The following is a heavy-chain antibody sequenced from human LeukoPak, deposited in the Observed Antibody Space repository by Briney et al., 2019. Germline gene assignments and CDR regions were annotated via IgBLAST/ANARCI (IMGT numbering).Heavy chain of an antibody. CDR1: GGSINNYF. J-gene: IGHJ5*02. V-gene: IGHV4-4*07. CDR3: ARDGGVPGRNWFDP. Sequence: SETLSLTCTVSGGSINNYFWSWIRQPAVKGLEWIGRIDTSGSTNYNPSLKSRVTMSVGTSKNQFSLKLRSVTAADTAVYYCARDGGVPGRNWFDPWGQGTLVTVSS. D-gene: IGHD2-2*01. CDR2: IDTSGST.